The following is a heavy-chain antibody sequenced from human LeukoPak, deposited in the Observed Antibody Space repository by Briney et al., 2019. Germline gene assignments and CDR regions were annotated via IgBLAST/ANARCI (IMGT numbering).Heavy chain of an antibody. CDR2: IYYSGST. Sequence: SETLSLTCTVSGGSISGYYWSWIRQPPGKGLEWIGYIYYSGSTNYNPSLKSRVTISVDTSKNQFSLKLSSVTAADTAVYYCARVYDYEVDYWGQGTLVTVSS. J-gene: IGHJ4*02. CDR1: GGSISGYY. CDR3: ARVYDYEVDY. V-gene: IGHV4-59*01. D-gene: IGHD4-17*01.